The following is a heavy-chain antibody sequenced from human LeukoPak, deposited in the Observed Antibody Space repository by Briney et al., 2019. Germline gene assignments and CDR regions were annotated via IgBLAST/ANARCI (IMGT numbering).Heavy chain of an antibody. D-gene: IGHD1-26*01. V-gene: IGHV1-2*02. CDR1: GYTFTGYY. CDR2: INPNSGGT. Sequence: ASVNVSCKASGYTFTGYYMHWVRQAPGQGLEWMGWINPNSGGTNYAQKFQGRVTMTRDTSISTAYMELSRLRSDDTAVYYCAREGLGPGSSSNFDYWGQGSLVTVSS. J-gene: IGHJ4*02. CDR3: AREGLGPGSSSNFDY.